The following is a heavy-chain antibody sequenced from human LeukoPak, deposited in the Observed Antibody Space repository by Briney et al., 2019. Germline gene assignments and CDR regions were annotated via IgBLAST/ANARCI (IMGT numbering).Heavy chain of an antibody. D-gene: IGHD3-10*01. CDR3: AREGDLYYYCLDY. V-gene: IGHV3-30-3*01. J-gene: IGHJ4*02. CDR2: ISYDGSNK. CDR1: GFTFSSYA. Sequence: GGSLRLSCAASGFTFSSYAMHWVRQAPGKGLEWVAVISYDGSNKYYADSVKGRFTISRDNSKNTLYLQMNSLRAEDTAVYYCAREGDLYYYCLDYWGQGTLVTVSS.